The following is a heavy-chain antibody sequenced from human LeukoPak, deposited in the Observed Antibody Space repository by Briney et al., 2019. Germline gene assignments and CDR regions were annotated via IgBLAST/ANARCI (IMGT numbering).Heavy chain of an antibody. CDR3: ARERIEAARSLS. D-gene: IGHD6-13*01. Sequence: GGSLRPSCAASGFTFSSYAVHWVRQAPGKGLEWVSVIYSGGSIYYADSVKGRFTISRDNSRNTLYLQMNSLRAEDTAVYYCARERIEAARSLSWGQGTLVTVSS. J-gene: IGHJ5*02. CDR2: IYSGGSI. V-gene: IGHV3-53*01. CDR1: GFTFSSYA.